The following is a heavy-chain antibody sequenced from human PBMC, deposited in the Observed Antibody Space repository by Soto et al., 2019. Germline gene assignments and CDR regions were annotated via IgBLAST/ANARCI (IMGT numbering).Heavy chain of an antibody. D-gene: IGHD6-19*01. CDR3: ARAYSSGWYGWFDP. J-gene: IGHJ5*02. Sequence: SETLSLTCAVYGGSFSGYYWSWIRQPPGKGLEWIGEINHSGSTNYNPSLKSRVTISVDTSKNQFSLKLSSVTAADTAVYYCARAYSSGWYGWFDPWGQGTLVTVSS. CDR1: GGSFSGYY. V-gene: IGHV4-34*01. CDR2: INHSGST.